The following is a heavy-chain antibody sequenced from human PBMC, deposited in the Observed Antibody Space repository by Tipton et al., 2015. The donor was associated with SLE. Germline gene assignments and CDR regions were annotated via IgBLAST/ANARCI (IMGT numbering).Heavy chain of an antibody. CDR1: GGSISSSSYY. CDR3: AIPLEGEGRYGMDV. D-gene: IGHD1-1*01. V-gene: IGHV4-39*07. Sequence: TLSLTCTVSGGSISSSSYYWGWIRQPPGKGLEWIGSIYYSGSTYYNPSLKSRVTISVDTSKNQFSLKLGSVTAADTAVYYCAIPLEGEGRYGMDVWGQGTTVTVSS. CDR2: IYYSGST. J-gene: IGHJ6*02.